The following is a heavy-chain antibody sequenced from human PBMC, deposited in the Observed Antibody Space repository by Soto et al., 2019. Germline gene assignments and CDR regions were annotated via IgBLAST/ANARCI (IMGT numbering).Heavy chain of an antibody. CDR2: IYATGTT. Sequence: SETLSLTCTVSGASISGFYWSWIRKSAGKGLEWIGRIYATGTTDYNPSLKSRVMMSVDTSKTQFSLKLRSVTAADTAVYYCVRDGTKTLRDWFDPWGQGISVTVSS. J-gene: IGHJ5*02. CDR1: GASISGFY. CDR3: VRDGTKTLRDWFDP. V-gene: IGHV4-4*07. D-gene: IGHD1-1*01.